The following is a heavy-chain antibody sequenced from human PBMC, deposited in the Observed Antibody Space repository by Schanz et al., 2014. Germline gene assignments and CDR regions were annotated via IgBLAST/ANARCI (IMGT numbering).Heavy chain of an antibody. V-gene: IGHV3-74*01. J-gene: IGHJ6*02. CDR3: ARAQGVIRLYYGVDV. CDR2: ISGSGSST. CDR1: GFTFSTYW. D-gene: IGHD3-10*01. Sequence: EVQLVESGGGLVQPGGSLRLSCAASGFTFSTYWMHWVRQAPGKGLVWVSAISGSGSSTYYADSVRGRFTISRDNSMNTVYLQMNSLRSDDAAVYYCARAQGVIRLYYGVDVWGQGTTVTVSS.